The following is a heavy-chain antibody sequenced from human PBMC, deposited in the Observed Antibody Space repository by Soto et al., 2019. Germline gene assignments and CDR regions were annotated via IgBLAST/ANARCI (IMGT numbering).Heavy chain of an antibody. J-gene: IGHJ3*02. V-gene: IGHV4-30-4*01. CDR3: ARDELGIKGAFDI. CDR1: GGSISSGDYY. Sequence: TLSLTCTVSGGSISSGDYYWSWIRQPPGKGLEWIGYIYYSGSTYYNPSLKSRVTISVDTSKNQFSLKLSSVTAADTAVYYCARDELGIKGAFDIWGQGTMVTVSS. D-gene: IGHD7-27*01. CDR2: IYYSGST.